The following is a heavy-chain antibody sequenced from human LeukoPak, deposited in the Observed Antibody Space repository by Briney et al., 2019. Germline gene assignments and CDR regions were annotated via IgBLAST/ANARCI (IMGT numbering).Heavy chain of an antibody. D-gene: IGHD3-16*01. J-gene: IGHJ5*02. CDR1: GSSFSSQW. Sequence: PGGSLRLSCLASGSSFSSQWMNWVRQAPGKGLVWVSRINSDGTGITYTDSVKGRFTISRDNAENTLYLEMNSLRAEDTGLYFCARGRDESSAYRSLDLWGQGTLVTVSA. CDR2: INSDGTGI. V-gene: IGHV3-74*01. CDR3: ARGRDESSAYRSLDL.